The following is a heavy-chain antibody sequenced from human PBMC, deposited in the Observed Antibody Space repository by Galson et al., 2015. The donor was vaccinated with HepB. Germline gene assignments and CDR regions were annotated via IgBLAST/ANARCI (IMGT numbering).Heavy chain of an antibody. CDR3: ARAGGVIGYYYYYMDV. CDR1: GFTFSSYW. Sequence: SLRLSCAASGFTFSSYWMHWVRQAPGKGLVWVSRINSDGSSTSYADSVKGRFTISRDNAKNTLYLQMNSLRAEDTAVYYCARAGGVIGYYYYYMDVWGKGTTVTVSS. D-gene: IGHD3-16*02. V-gene: IGHV3-74*01. J-gene: IGHJ6*03. CDR2: INSDGSST.